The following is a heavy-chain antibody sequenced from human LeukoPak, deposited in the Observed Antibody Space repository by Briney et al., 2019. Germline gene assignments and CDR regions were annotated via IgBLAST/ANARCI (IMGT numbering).Heavy chain of an antibody. J-gene: IGHJ4*02. CDR3: ARDLSRYGSGRS. V-gene: IGHV4-59*01. Sequence: SETLSLTCTVSGGSISSYYWSWIRQPPGKGLEWIGYIYYSGSTNYNPSLKSRVTISVDTSKNQFSLKLSSVTAADTAVYSCARDLSRYGSGRSWGQGTLVTVSS. CDR1: GGSISSYY. CDR2: IYYSGST. D-gene: IGHD3-10*01.